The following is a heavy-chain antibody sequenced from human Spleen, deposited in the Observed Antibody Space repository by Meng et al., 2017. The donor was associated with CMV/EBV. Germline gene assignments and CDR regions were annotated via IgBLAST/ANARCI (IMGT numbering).Heavy chain of an antibody. CDR3: ARSDSGGGPADY. J-gene: IGHJ4*02. V-gene: IGHV3-11*04. Sequence: GESLKISCAASGFAFSDYYMSWIRQAPGKGLEWVAHITSGGRVRYYADSVKGRFTISRDNAKKSLYLQMNSLRAEDTAVYYCARSDSGGGPADYWGQGTLVTVSS. CDR1: GFAFSDYY. D-gene: IGHD3-10*01. CDR2: ITSGGRVR.